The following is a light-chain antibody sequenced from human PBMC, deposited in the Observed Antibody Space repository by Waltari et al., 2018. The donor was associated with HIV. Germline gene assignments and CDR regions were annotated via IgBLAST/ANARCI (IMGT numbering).Light chain of an antibody. CDR1: SSNIGADYF. Sequence: QSVLTQPPSVSGAPGQRVTISCTGSSSNIGADYFVHWYQQLPGAAPKLLIYGDSHRPSGVPDRFSGSKSGPSDSLAITGLQAEDEADYYCQSYDSSRSGPGVFGGGTKLTVL. J-gene: IGLJ3*02. CDR2: GDS. V-gene: IGLV1-40*01. CDR3: QSYDSSRSGPGV.